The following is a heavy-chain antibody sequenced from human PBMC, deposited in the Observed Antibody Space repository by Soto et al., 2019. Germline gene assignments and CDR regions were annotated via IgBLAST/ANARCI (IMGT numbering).Heavy chain of an antibody. CDR2: ISGSGGST. J-gene: IGHJ4*02. D-gene: IGHD3-10*01. CDR1: GFTFSSYA. Sequence: GGSLILSCAASGFTFSSYAMSWVRQAPGKGLEWVSAISGSGGSTYYADSVKGRFTISRDNSKNTLYLQMNSLRAEDTAVYYCAKDRTYGSGSHYYFDYWGQGTLVTVSS. V-gene: IGHV3-23*01. CDR3: AKDRTYGSGSHYYFDY.